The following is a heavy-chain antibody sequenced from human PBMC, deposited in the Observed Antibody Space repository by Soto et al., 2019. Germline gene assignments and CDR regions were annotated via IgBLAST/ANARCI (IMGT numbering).Heavy chain of an antibody. V-gene: IGHV4-34*01. CDR1: GGSFSDYY. CDR2: INHRGSM. J-gene: IGHJ4*01. CDR3: ARGGFGSYWNQIDH. Sequence: PSETLSLTCAVYGGSFSDYYWNWIRQPPGKGLEWIGEINHRGSMNYNPSLKSRVNISIDTSREQFSLNLASVTAADTAIYYCARGGFGSYWNQIDHWGQGSLVTVSS. D-gene: IGHD1-1*01.